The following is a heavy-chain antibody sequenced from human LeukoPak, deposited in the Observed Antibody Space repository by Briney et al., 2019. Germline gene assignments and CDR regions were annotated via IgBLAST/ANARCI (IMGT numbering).Heavy chain of an antibody. J-gene: IGHJ4*02. CDR2: ISSSSSYI. D-gene: IGHD3-22*01. CDR3: ARDITYYYDSSGYPPDY. Sequence: GSLRLSCAASGSTFSSYSMNWVRQAPGKGLEWVSSISSSSSYIYYADSVKGRFTISRDNAKNSLYLQMNSLRAEDTAVYYCARDITYYYDSSGYPPDYWGQGTLVTVSS. CDR1: GSTFSSYS. V-gene: IGHV3-21*01.